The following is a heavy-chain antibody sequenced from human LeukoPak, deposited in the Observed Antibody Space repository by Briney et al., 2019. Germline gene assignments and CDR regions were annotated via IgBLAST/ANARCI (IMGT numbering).Heavy chain of an antibody. J-gene: IGHJ4*02. V-gene: IGHV4-34*01. CDR2: INHSGSN. CDR1: GGSFSGYY. D-gene: IGHD2-2*01. CDR3: ASGDCSSTSCRFDY. Sequence: SETLSLTCAVYGGSFSGYYWSWIRQPPGKGLEWIGEINHSGSNNYNPSLKSRVTISVDTSKNQFSLKLSSVTAADTAVYYCASGDCSSTSCRFDYWGQGTLVTVSS.